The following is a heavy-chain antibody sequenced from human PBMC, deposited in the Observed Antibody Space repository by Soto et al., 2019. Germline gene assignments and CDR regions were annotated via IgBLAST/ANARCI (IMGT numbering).Heavy chain of an antibody. CDR2: ISSSGTFK. CDR3: ARDPPHGGTSSWDADS. Sequence: EVRLVASGGGLVKPGGSLRLSCEASGFIFTTNSMNWVRQVPGKGLQWLSSISSSGTFKSYGDSVKGRFTISRDNAKNSLFIQMNNLSGEDTGLYYCARDPPHGGTSSWDADSWGPGTLVTVSS. V-gene: IGHV3-21*01. CDR1: GFIFTTNS. J-gene: IGHJ4*02. D-gene: IGHD2-15*01.